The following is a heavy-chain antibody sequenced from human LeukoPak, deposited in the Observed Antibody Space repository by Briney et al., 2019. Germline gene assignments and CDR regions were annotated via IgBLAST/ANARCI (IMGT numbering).Heavy chain of an antibody. CDR2: IDPNSGGT. J-gene: IGHJ4*02. V-gene: IGHV1-2*02. CDR1: GYTFTGYY. CDR3: ARKRSYYDSSGYYY. D-gene: IGHD3-22*01. Sequence: ASVKVSCKASGYTFTGYYMHWVRQAPGQGLEWMGWIDPNSGGTNYAQKFQGRVTMTRDTSISTAYMELSRLRSDDTAVYYCARKRSYYDSSGYYYWGQGTLVTVSS.